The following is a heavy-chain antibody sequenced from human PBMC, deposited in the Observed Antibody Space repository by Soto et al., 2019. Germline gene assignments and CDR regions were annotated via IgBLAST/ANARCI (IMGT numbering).Heavy chain of an antibody. CDR1: GGGNLRDYR. J-gene: IGHJ4*02. D-gene: IGHD5-12*01. Sequence: QVQLVQSGAEVKEPGSSVKVSCKASGGGNLRDYRTTWVRRAPGQGLEWMGGIIPKLGSANYAQKFQGRVTITADESTNSVYTGHRSLRSDDTAVYYCARGGEGYYFGAVYWGQGTPVTVSS. V-gene: IGHV1-69*01. CDR3: ARGGEGYYFGAVY. CDR2: IIPKLGSA.